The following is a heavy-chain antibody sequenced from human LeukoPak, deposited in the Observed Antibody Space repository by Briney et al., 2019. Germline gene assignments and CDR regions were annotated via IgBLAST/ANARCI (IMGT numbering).Heavy chain of an antibody. J-gene: IGHJ3*02. D-gene: IGHD2-15*01. CDR3: ARGSCSGGSCLKIDAFDI. V-gene: IGHV1-46*01. CDR1: GYTFPSYY. Sequence: ASVKVSCKASGYTFPSYYMHWVRQAPGQGLEWMGIINPSGGSTSYAQKFQGRVTMTRDTSTSTVYMELSSLRSEDTAVYYCARGSCSGGSCLKIDAFDIWGQGTMVTVSS. CDR2: INPSGGST.